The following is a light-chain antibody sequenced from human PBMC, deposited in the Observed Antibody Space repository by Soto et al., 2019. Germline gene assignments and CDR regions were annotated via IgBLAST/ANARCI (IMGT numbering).Light chain of an antibody. Sequence: DIQMTQSPSSLSASVGDRVTITCRASHDISNSLNWYQQKPGKPPKVLIYGASSRATGIPDRFSGSGSGTDFTLTISRLEPEDFAVYYCQQYGSSLWTFGQGTKVDI. CDR2: GAS. V-gene: IGKV1-NL1*01. J-gene: IGKJ1*01. CDR3: QQYGSSLWT. CDR1: HDISNS.